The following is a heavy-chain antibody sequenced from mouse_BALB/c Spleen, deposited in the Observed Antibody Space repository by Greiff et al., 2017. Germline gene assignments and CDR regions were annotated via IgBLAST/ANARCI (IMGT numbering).Heavy chain of an antibody. V-gene: IGHV14-3*02. CDR3: ARDLITTVPSWFAY. Sequence: VQLQQSGAELVKPGASVKLSCTASGFNIKDTYMHWVKQRPEQGLEWIGRIDPANGNTKYDPKFQGKATITADTSSNTAYLQLSSLTSEDTAVYYCARDLITTVPSWFAYWGQGTLVTVSA. D-gene: IGHD1-1*01. CDR1: GFNIKDTY. J-gene: IGHJ3*01. CDR2: IDPANGNT.